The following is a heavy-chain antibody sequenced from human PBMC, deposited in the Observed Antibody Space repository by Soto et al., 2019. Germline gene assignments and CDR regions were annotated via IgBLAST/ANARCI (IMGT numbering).Heavy chain of an antibody. V-gene: IGHV1-69*02. D-gene: IGHD5-12*01. CDR3: ARMRGCYGMDV. J-gene: IGHJ6*02. Sequence: QVQLVQSGAEVKKPGSSVKVSCKASGGTFSSYTITWVRQAPGQGLEWMGRIVPILCIPNYAQKFQGRVTITADKSTSMAYMELSSLRSEDTAVYYCARMRGCYGMDVWGQGTTGTVSS. CDR2: IVPILCIP. CDR1: GGTFSSYT.